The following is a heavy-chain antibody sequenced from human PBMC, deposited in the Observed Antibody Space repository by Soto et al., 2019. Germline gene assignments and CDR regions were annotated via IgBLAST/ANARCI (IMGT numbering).Heavy chain of an antibody. V-gene: IGHV3-53*01. CDR2: IYSGGST. D-gene: IGHD6-13*01. J-gene: IGHJ6*02. CDR1: GFTVSSNY. Sequence: GGSLRLSCAASGFTVSSNYMSWVRQAPGKGLEWVPVIYSGGSTYYADSVKGRFTISRDNSKNTLYLQMNSLRAEDTAVYYCARDEVAAAGTYYYYGMDVWGQGTTVTVSS. CDR3: ARDEVAAAGTYYYYGMDV.